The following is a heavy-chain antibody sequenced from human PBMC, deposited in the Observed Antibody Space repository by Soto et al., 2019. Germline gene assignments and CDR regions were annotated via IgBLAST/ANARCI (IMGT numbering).Heavy chain of an antibody. D-gene: IGHD3-10*01. CDR1: GGIFSTYA. V-gene: IGHV1-69*01. Sequence: QVQLVQSGAEVTKPGSSVKVSCKASGGIFSTYAISWLRQAPGQGLEWMGGIIPLFGTPNYAQRFQGRVTITADESTSTAYIELSRLRSEDTAVYYCARDRDDYGSGNYYNRIDFWGQGTLVTVSS. CDR3: ARDRDDYGSGNYYNRIDF. CDR2: IIPLFGTP. J-gene: IGHJ4*02.